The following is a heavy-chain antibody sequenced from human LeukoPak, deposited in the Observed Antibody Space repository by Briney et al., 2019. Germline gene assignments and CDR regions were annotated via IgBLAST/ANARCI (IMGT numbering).Heavy chain of an antibody. J-gene: IGHJ4*02. Sequence: PGGSLRLSCAASGFTFSSYSMNWVRQAPGKGLEWVAVISYDGSNKYYADSVKGRFTISRDNSKNTLYLQMNSLRAEDTAMYYCARGYSSGWNGYFDYWGQGTLVTVSS. CDR1: GFTFSSYS. CDR2: ISYDGSNK. V-gene: IGHV3-30*03. CDR3: ARGYSSGWNGYFDY. D-gene: IGHD6-19*01.